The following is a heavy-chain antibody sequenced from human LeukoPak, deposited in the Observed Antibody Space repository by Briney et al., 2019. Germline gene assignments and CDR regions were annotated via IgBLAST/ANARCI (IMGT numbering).Heavy chain of an antibody. CDR1: GFTFGNFA. D-gene: IGHD6-13*01. CDR3: AKTPYSSDWYGYWFDP. Sequence: SGGSLRLSCAASGFTFGNFAMSWVRQAPGKGLEWVSSIRGSGGAKYYVDSVKGRFTISRDNSKNTLYLQMNSLRAEDTAVYYYAKTPYSSDWYGYWFDPWGQGTLVTVSS. J-gene: IGHJ5*02. V-gene: IGHV3-23*01. CDR2: IRGSGGAK.